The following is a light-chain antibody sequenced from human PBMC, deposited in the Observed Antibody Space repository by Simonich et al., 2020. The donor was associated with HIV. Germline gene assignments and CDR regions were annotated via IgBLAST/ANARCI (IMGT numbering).Light chain of an antibody. CDR2: WAS. J-gene: IGKJ2*01. CDR3: QQYYSTPNT. V-gene: IGKV4-1*01. CDR1: QSILYSSNNNNY. Sequence: DIVMTQSPEPLAVSLGERATINCKSSQSILYSSNNNNYLVWYQQKPGQPPKLLIYWASTRESGVPDRFSGSGSGTDFTLTISSLHAEDVAVYYCQQYYSTPNTFGQGTKLEIK.